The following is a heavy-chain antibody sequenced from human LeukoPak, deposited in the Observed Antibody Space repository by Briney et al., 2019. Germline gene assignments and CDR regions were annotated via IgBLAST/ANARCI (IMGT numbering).Heavy chain of an antibody. CDR1: GFTFSSYA. J-gene: IGHJ3*01. CDR3: ARDLTVGATAFDF. D-gene: IGHD5-12*01. Sequence: QAGGSLRLSCAASGFTFSSYAMHWVRQAPGKGPEYLSAITNNGGRTYYADSVQGRFTISRDNSKSTLYLQMGSLRPEDMAIYYCARDLTVGATAFDFWGRGTMVTVPS. CDR2: ITNNGGRT. V-gene: IGHV3-64*02.